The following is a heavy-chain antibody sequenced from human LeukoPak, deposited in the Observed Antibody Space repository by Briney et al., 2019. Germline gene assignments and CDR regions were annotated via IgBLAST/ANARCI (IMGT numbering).Heavy chain of an antibody. D-gene: IGHD6-13*01. CDR1: GFTLSSYA. J-gene: IGHJ4*02. Sequence: GGSLRLSCAASGFTLSSYAMSWVRQAPGKGLEWVSGISGSGGSTYYADSVKGRFTISRDISKNTLYVQMNSLRAEDAAVYYCAKTRPLDSSSWSHGDYWGQGTLVTVSS. CDR2: ISGSGGST. CDR3: AKTRPLDSSSWSHGDY. V-gene: IGHV3-23*01.